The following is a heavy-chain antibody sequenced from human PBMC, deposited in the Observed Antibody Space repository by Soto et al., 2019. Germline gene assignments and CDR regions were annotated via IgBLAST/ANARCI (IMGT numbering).Heavy chain of an antibody. Sequence: EVQLVESGGGLVQPGGSLRLSCAASGISFRSTWMSWVRQAPGKGLQWVANINQDGSTQYYGDSVRGRFTISRDNADNSLSLHRNSLTADDTAVYYCATEDWFRFDYWGQGTLVTVSS. CDR1: GISFRSTW. CDR3: ATEDWFRFDY. V-gene: IGHV3-7*01. J-gene: IGHJ4*02. D-gene: IGHD3-9*01. CDR2: INQDGSTQ.